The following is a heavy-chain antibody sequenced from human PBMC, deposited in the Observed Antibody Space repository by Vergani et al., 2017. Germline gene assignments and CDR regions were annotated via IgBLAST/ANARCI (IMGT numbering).Heavy chain of an antibody. J-gene: IGHJ3*01. CDR3: AKVWGRTSCPYGGGAFDV. CDR2: INNNGGST. CDR1: GFTFNSYA. V-gene: IGHV3-23*01. Sequence: LLESGGGLIQPGGSLRLSCAASGFTFNSYAMTWVRQAPGKGLEWVSGINNNGGSTYYADSVKGRFTISRDNCKTTLYLQMTDLRAEETATYYCAKVWGRTSCPYGGGAFDVWGHGTMVTVSS. D-gene: IGHD2-2*01.